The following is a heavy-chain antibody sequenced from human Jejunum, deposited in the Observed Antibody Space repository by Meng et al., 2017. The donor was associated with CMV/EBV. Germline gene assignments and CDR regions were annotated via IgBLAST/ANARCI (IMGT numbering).Heavy chain of an antibody. D-gene: IGHD1-26*01. CDR3: ARVEVGITSGDY. CDR2: ISAYNGNT. J-gene: IGHJ4*02. Sequence: AQLEEYGGEVKKPGSSLKVSCKASGYTFTNYGITWVRQAPGQGLEWMGWISAYNGNTNYAQTLQGRVTMTTDTSTSTAYMELRSLRSDDTAVYYCARVEVGITSGDYWGQGTLVTVSS. V-gene: IGHV1-18*01. CDR1: GYTFTNYG.